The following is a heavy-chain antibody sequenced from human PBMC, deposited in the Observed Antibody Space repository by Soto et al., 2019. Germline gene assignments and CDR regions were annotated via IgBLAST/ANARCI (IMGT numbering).Heavy chain of an antibody. CDR2: LYAGGST. CDR1: GFTVSSNY. J-gene: IGHJ4*02. CDR3: ARDLVRGGDVDY. D-gene: IGHD3-10*01. V-gene: IGHV3-53*01. Sequence: GGSLRLSCAASGFTVSSNYMSWVRQAPGKGLEWVSVLYAGGSTYYADSVKGRFTISRDNSKNTLYLQMNSLRAGDTAVYYCARDLVRGGDVDYWGQGTLVTVSS.